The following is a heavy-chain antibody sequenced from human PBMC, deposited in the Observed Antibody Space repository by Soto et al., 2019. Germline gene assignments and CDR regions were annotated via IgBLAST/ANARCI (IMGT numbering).Heavy chain of an antibody. V-gene: IGHV4-39*01. Sequence: SETLSLTCAVSGGSISGSYYYWGWLRQSPGKGPEWIGSVFYTGFTSYNPSLESRVSVSVDTSKNQFSLKVSGVSAADTAVYYCAHPPGYGVFDAYDIWGQGTIVTV. CDR2: VFYTGFT. CDR3: AHPPGYGVFDAYDI. D-gene: IGHD4-17*01. J-gene: IGHJ3*02. CDR1: GGSISGSYYY.